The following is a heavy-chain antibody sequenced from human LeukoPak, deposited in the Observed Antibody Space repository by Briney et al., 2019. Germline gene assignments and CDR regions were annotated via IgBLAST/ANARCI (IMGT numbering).Heavy chain of an antibody. J-gene: IGHJ6*02. D-gene: IGHD1-14*01. V-gene: IGHV1-69*01. CDR2: IIPYFDAT. CDR1: GGTFGSHA. CDR3: ARDKGGGLGRYYYYGMDV. Sequence: SVKVSCKASGGTFGSHAITWVRQAPGQGLEWMGGIIPYFDATNCAQKFQGRVTITADESTNTAYMELSSLRSDDTAVYFCARDKGGGLGRYYYYGMDVWGQGTTVTVSS.